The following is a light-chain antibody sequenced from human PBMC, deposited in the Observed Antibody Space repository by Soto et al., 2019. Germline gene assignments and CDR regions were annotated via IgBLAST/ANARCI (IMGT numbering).Light chain of an antibody. CDR1: MRDVGCYNV. J-gene: IGLJ1*01. CDR2: EVS. Sequence: HCPITQHASVFTSPGPSITFSCNLTMRDVGCYNVRSWYEQHPGKAPKLMIYEVSSRPSGVSNRFSGSKYGNTTSMTIYGLQPEDEADDYCSSYTTSPTVGFGQETMVTVL. CDR3: SSYTTSPTVG. V-gene: IGLV2-14*03.